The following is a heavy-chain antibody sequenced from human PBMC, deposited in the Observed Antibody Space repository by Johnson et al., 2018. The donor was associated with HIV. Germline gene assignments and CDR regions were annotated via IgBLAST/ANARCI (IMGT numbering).Heavy chain of an antibody. CDR1: GFTFSYYW. CDR3: AREEGSDILTRGDAFDI. Sequence: EVQLVESGGGLVQPGGSLRLSCAVSGFTFSYYWMSWVRQAPGKGLEWVANIKQDGSEKYYVDSVKGRFTISRDNAKNSLYLQMNSLRAEDTAVYYCAREEGSDILTRGDAFDIWGQGTMVAVSS. V-gene: IGHV3-7*01. J-gene: IGHJ3*02. D-gene: IGHD3-9*01. CDR2: IKQDGSEK.